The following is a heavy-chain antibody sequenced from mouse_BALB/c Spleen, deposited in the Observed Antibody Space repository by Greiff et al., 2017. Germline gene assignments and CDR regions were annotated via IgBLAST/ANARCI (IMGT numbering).Heavy chain of an antibody. CDR2: ISSGSSTI. J-gene: IGHJ2*01. CDR1: GFTFSSFG. CDR3: AREVYFDY. V-gene: IGHV5-17*02. Sequence: EVQRVESGGGLVKPGGSRKLSCAASGFTFSSFGMHWVRQAPEKGLEWVAYISSGSSTIYYADTVKGRFTISRDNPKNTLFLQMTSLRSEDTAMYYCAREVYFDYWGQGTTLTVSS.